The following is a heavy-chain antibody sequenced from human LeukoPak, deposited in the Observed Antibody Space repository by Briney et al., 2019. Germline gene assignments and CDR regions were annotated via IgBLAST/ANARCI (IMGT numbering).Heavy chain of an antibody. CDR1: GFTFSGSA. V-gene: IGHV3-73*01. Sequence: GGSLGLSCAASGFTFSGSAMHWVRQASGKGLEWVGRIRSKANSYATAYAASVKGRFTISRDDSKNTAYLQMNSLKTEDTAVYYCTRPYSSSSRNLYYYYYYMDVWGKGTTVTVSS. CDR2: IRSKANSYAT. J-gene: IGHJ6*03. D-gene: IGHD6-6*01. CDR3: TRPYSSSSRNLYYYYYYMDV.